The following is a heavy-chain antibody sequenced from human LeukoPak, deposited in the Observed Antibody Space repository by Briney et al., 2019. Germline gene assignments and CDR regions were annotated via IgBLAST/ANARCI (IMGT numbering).Heavy chain of an antibody. Sequence: GKSLKISCKGSGYSFTSYWIGWVRQMPGKGLEWMGIIYPGDSDTRYSPSFQGQVTISADKSISTAYLQWSSLKASDTAMYYCARRGYSYGYVHYYYYYGMDVWGQGTTVTVSS. V-gene: IGHV5-51*01. J-gene: IGHJ6*02. CDR1: GYSFTSYW. D-gene: IGHD5-18*01. CDR3: ARRGYSYGYVHYYYYYGMDV. CDR2: IYPGDSDT.